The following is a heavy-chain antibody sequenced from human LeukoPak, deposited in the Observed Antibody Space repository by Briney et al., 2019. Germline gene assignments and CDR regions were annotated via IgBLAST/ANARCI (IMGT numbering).Heavy chain of an antibody. CDR3: ARGGYDILTGYMDV. CDR1: GVSISNRTSY. Sequence: SQTLSLTCTVSGVSISNRTSYWSWIRQHPGKGLEGIGYIYDSRRTYYSPSLKSRVSISVDTSKNQFSLKVSSVSAADTAVYYCARGGYDILTGYMDVWGQGTTVTVSS. V-gene: IGHV4-31*03. CDR2: IYDSRRT. J-gene: IGHJ6*02. D-gene: IGHD3-9*01.